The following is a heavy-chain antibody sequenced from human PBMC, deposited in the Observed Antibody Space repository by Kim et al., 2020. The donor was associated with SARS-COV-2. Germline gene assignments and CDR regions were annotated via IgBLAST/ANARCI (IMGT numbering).Heavy chain of an antibody. D-gene: IGHD3-22*01. Sequence: EASGKGRLIISRDHSKNTLYLQMNSLRAEDTAVYYCATVVFYYDAGYFKNWGQGTLVIVSS. J-gene: IGHJ1*01. CDR3: ATVVFYYDAGYFKN. V-gene: IGHV3-66*01.